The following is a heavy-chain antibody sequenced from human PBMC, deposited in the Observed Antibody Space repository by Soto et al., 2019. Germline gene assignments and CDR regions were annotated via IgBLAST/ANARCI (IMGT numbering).Heavy chain of an antibody. V-gene: IGHV3-30*18. CDR3: AKDVGEDYGDHGYFDY. CDR1: GFTFSSYG. CDR2: ISYDGSNK. D-gene: IGHD4-17*01. J-gene: IGHJ4*02. Sequence: QVQLVESGGGVVQPGRSLRLSCAASGFTFSSYGMHWVRQAPGKGLEWVAVISYDGSNKYYADSVKGRFTISRDNSKNTLYLQMNSLRAEDTAVYYCAKDVGEDYGDHGYFDYWGQGTLVTVSS.